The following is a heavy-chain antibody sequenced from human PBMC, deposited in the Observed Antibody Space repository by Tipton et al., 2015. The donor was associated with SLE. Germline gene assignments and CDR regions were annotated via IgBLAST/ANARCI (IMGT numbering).Heavy chain of an antibody. D-gene: IGHD3-10*01. CDR3: ARSPSYYGAGSYVDTYYYMDV. CDR1: GFIFDDYA. CDR2: IKWNGGIT. Sequence: SLRLSCAASGFIFDDYAMSWVRQAPGKGLEWVSGIKWNGGITGYADSVKGRFSISRDAAKNSLYLQMNSLRAEDTALYYCARSPSYYGAGSYVDTYYYMDVWGKGTTVTVSS. V-gene: IGHV3-20*04. J-gene: IGHJ6*03.